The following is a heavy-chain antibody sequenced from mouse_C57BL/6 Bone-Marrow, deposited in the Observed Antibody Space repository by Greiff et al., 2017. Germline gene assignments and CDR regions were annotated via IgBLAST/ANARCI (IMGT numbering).Heavy chain of an antibody. J-gene: IGHJ3*01. V-gene: IGHV1-55*01. CDR2: IYPGSGST. D-gene: IGHD1-1*01. CDR3: ARPYYGSSYGFAY. Sequence: VQLQQPGAELVKPGASVKMSCKASGYTFTSYWITWVKQRPGQGLEWIGDIYPGSGSTNYNEKFKSKATLTVDTSSSTAYMQLSSLTSEDSAVYSCARPYYGSSYGFAYWGQGTLVTVSA. CDR1: GYTFTSYW.